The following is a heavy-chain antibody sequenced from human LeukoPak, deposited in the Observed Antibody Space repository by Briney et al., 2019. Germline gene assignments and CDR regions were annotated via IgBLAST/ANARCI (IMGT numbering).Heavy chain of an antibody. CDR3: AREQYYASGSYSGMWYFDY. D-gene: IGHD3-10*01. J-gene: IGHJ4*02. V-gene: IGHV4-38-2*02. CDR1: GYSISSGYY. CDR2: IYHNGNT. Sequence: PSETLSLTCAVSGYSISSGYYWGWIRQPPGKGLEWIGTIYHNGNTYYNSSLKSRVTISVDTSKNQFSLKLNSVTAADTAVYYCAREQYYASGSYSGMWYFDYWGQGTLVTASS.